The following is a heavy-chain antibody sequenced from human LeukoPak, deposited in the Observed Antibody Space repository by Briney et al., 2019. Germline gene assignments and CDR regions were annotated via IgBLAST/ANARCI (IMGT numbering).Heavy chain of an antibody. Sequence: SETLSLTCAVYGGSFSGYYWSWIRQPPGPGMEWIGEINHSGSTNYNQPLKRRVTISVDTSKNQFSLKLSSVTGADTAVYYCARRGVAWKETYYYGSGSYYNIWGQGTMVTVSS. CDR1: GGSFSGYY. CDR2: INHSGST. J-gene: IGHJ3*02. V-gene: IGHV4-34*01. CDR3: ARRGVAWKETYYYGSGSYYNI. D-gene: IGHD3-10*01.